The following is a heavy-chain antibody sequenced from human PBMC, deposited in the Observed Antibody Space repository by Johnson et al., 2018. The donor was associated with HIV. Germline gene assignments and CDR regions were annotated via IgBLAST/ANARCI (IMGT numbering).Heavy chain of an antibody. CDR1: GFTFSNYA. V-gene: IGHV3-33*01. CDR3: ARDPAAAALRAFDI. D-gene: IGHD6-13*01. Sequence: QVQLVESGGGVVQPGRSLRLSCAASGFTFSNYAMHWVRQAPGKGLEWVAVKWYNGSNKHYAGSVKGRFTISRDNSKNTLYLQMNSLRVEDTAVYYCARDPAAAALRAFDIWGQGTMVTVSS. J-gene: IGHJ3*02. CDR2: KWYNGSNK.